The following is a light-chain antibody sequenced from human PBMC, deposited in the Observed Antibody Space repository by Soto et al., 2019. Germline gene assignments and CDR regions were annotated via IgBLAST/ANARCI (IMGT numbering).Light chain of an antibody. J-gene: IGLJ1*01. CDR2: SNN. CDR3: EAWDDSMNGYV. Sequence: QSVLTQPPSASGTPGQRVTTSCSGSSSNIGSNTVNWYQQLPGTAPKLLIYSNNQRPSGVPDRFSGSKSGTSASLAISGLQSEDEADYYCEAWDDSMNGYVFGTGTKGTVL. V-gene: IGLV1-44*01. CDR1: SSNIGSNT.